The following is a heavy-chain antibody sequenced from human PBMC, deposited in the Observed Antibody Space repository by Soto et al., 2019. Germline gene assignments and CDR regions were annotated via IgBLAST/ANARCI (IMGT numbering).Heavy chain of an antibody. Sequence: GGSLRLSCTASGFTFGDYAMSWFRQAPGKGLEWVGFIRSKAYGGTTEYAASVKGRFTISRDDSKSIAYLQMNSLKTEDTAVYYCTRVVRVAVAGWEMSDYWGQGTLVTVSS. D-gene: IGHD6-19*01. V-gene: IGHV3-49*03. CDR2: IRSKAYGGTT. CDR3: TRVVRVAVAGWEMSDY. J-gene: IGHJ4*02. CDR1: GFTFGDYA.